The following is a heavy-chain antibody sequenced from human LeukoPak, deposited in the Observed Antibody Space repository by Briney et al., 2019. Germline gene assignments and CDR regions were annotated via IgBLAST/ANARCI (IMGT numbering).Heavy chain of an antibody. V-gene: IGHV3-74*01. J-gene: IGHJ4*02. CDR2: INSGGSST. Sequence: GSLRLSCAASGFTFSSYWIHWVRQAPGKGLVWVSRINSGGSSTSYADSVNGRFTISRDNAKNTLYLQMNSLRAEDTAVYYCARGDSSVVPAAKGLDYWGQGTLVTVSS. CDR1: GFTFSSYW. CDR3: ARGDSSVVPAAKGLDY. D-gene: IGHD2-2*01.